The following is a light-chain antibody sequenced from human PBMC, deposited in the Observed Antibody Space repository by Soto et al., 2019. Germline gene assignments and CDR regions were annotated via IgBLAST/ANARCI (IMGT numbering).Light chain of an antibody. J-gene: IGLJ2*01. V-gene: IGLV1-44*01. Sequence: QSVLTQPPSASGTPGQRVTISCSGSSSNIGSNTVNWYQQFPTTAPKLLIYSDNQRPSGVPDRFSGSKSGTSASLAISGLQSEDEADYYCAAWDDSLNGRIFGGGTKVTVL. CDR3: AAWDDSLNGRI. CDR1: SSNIGSNT. CDR2: SDN.